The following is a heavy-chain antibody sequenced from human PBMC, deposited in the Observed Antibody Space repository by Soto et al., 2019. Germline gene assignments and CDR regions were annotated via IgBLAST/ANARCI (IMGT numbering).Heavy chain of an antibody. CDR2: INWNGGST. J-gene: IGHJ6*03. D-gene: IGHD2-2*01. Sequence: GGSLRLSCAASGFTFDDYGMSWVRQAPGKGLEWVSGINWNGGSTGYADSVKGRFTISRDNAKNSLYLQMNSLRAEDTALYHCWNGGNGKSSTDYYYMDVWGKGTTVTVSS. CDR3: WNGGNGKSSTDYYYMDV. CDR1: GFTFDDYG. V-gene: IGHV3-20*01.